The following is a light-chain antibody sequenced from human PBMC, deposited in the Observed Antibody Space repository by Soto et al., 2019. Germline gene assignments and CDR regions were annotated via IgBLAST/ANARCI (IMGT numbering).Light chain of an antibody. CDR1: QSVSSN. Sequence: EIVMTQSPATLYVSPGERATLSCRASQSVSSNLAWYQQKPGQAPRLLIYGASTRATGIPARFSGSGSGTEFTLTISSLQSEDFAVYYCQQYNNWPCLFGQGTKVEIK. V-gene: IGKV3-15*01. J-gene: IGKJ1*01. CDR3: QQYNNWPCL. CDR2: GAS.